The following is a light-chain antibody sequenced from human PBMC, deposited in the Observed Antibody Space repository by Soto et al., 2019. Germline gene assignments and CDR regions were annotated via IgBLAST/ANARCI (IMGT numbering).Light chain of an antibody. CDR1: SSDVGGYNY. V-gene: IGLV2-14*01. CDR3: SSYTVSDPRV. J-gene: IGLJ1*01. Sequence: QSALTQPASVSGSPGQSITISCTGTSSDVGGYNYVSWYQQHPGKAPKVMIYEVSYRPSGVSNRFSGSKSGNTASLTISGLQAEDEADYYCSSYTVSDPRVFGTGTKLTVL. CDR2: EVS.